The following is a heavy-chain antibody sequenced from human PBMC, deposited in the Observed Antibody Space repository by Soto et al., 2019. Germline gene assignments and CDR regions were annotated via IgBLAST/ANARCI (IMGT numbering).Heavy chain of an antibody. V-gene: IGHV3-23*01. CDR3: AKDGGSVCSGGTCYFQAPDY. D-gene: IGHD2-15*01. Sequence: PGGSLRLSCAASGFTFSSYAMSWVRQAPGKGLEWVSGIDGSGRNTYYADSVKGRFTISRDNSKNTPSVQMNGLRVEDTALYYCAKDGGSVCSGGTCYFQAPDYWGQGTLVTVSS. J-gene: IGHJ4*02. CDR1: GFTFSSYA. CDR2: IDGSGRNT.